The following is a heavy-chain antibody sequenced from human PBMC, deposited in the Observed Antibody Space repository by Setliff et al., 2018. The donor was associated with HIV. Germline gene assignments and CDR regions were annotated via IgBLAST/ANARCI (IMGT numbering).Heavy chain of an antibody. CDR1: GFTFSDYY. J-gene: IGHJ6*02. Sequence: GGSLRLSCAASGFTFSDYYMSWIRQAPGKGLEWVSYITSSGSTIYYADSVKGRFTISRDNAKSSLYLQMNSLRAEDTAVYYCARDYLYYNMYNGSPVYGMDVWGQGTTVTVSS. V-gene: IGHV3-11*04. CDR2: ITSSGSTI. D-gene: IGHD3-10*01. CDR3: ARDYLYYNMYNGSPVYGMDV.